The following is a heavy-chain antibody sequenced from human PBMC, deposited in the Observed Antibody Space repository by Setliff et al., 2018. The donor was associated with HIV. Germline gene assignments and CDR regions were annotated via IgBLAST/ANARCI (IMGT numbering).Heavy chain of an antibody. CDR2: IYYSGST. CDR3: ARGDYYSYCMDV. Sequence: SETLSLTCTVSGGSVSSGSYYWSWIRQPPGKGLEWIGYIYYSGSTNYNPSLKSRVTISVDSSKNQFSLKLSSVTAADTAVYYCARGDYYSYCMDVWGKGTTVTVSS. CDR1: GGSVSSGSYY. V-gene: IGHV4-61*01. J-gene: IGHJ6*03.